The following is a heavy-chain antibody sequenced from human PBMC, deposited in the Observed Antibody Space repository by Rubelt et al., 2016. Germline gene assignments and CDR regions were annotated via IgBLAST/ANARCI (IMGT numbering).Heavy chain of an antibody. V-gene: IGHV3-66*01. CDR1: GFTVSGSY. J-gene: IGHJ3*02. CDR3: AREETFDI. Sequence: DVHLVESGGGLVQPGGSLRLSCAASGFTVSGSYMSWVRQAPGRGLEWVSVIYSGGTTYYADSVKGRFTISRDNSNKTLYLQMNSLRVEDTAGYYWAREETFDIWGQGTKVAVSS. CDR2: IYSGGTT.